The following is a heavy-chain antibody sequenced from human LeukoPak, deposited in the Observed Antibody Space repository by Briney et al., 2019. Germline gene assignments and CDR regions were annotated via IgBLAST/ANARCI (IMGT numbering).Heavy chain of an antibody. CDR3: AKVGKYQLLLYYFDY. J-gene: IGHJ4*02. V-gene: IGHV3-9*01. CDR2: ISWNSGSI. D-gene: IGHD2-2*01. CDR1: GFTFDDYA. Sequence: PGRSLRLSCAASGFTFDDYAMHWVRQAPGKGLEWVSGISWNSGSIGYADSVKGRFTISRDNAKNSLYLQMNSLRAEDTALYYCAKVGKYQLLLYYFDYWGQGTLVTVSS.